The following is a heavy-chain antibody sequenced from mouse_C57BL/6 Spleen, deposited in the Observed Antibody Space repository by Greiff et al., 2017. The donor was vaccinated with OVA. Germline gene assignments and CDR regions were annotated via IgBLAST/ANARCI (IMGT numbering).Heavy chain of an antibody. CDR2: IWSVGST. CDR3: ARDPYYYGSSYWYFDY. D-gene: IGHD1-1*01. CDR1: GFSLTSYG. V-gene: IGHV2-2*01. J-gene: IGHJ2*01. Sequence: VKLVESGPGLVQPSQCLSITCTVSGFSLTSYGVHWVRQSPGKGLEWLGVIWSVGSTDYTAGIIFRLSMSKDNSKSQVFLKMNTVQADVTAMSYCARDPYYYGSSYWYFDYWGEGTTLTVSS.